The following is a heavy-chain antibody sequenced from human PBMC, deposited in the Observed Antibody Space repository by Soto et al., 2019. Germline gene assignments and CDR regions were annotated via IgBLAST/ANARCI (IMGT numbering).Heavy chain of an antibody. CDR3: AHRGYSGYDPISLNWFDP. CDR2: IYWDDDK. CDR1: GFSLSTSGVG. V-gene: IGHV2-5*02. Sequence: SGPTLVKPTQTLTLTCTFSGFSLSTSGVGVGWIRQPPGKALEWLALIYWDDDKRYSPSLKSRLTITNDTSKNQVVLTMTNMDPVDTATYYCAHRGYSGYDPISLNWFDPWGQGTLVTVSS. D-gene: IGHD5-12*01. J-gene: IGHJ5*02.